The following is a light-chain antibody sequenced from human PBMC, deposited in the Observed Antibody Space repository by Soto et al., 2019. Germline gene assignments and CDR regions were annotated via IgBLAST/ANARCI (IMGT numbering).Light chain of an antibody. J-gene: IGLJ1*01. CDR1: SSDVGGYNY. Sequence: ALTQPASVSGSPGQSITISCTGTSSDVGGYNYVSWYQQYPGKAPELMIYDVSNRPSGVSNRFSGSKSGNTASLTISGLQAEDEGDYSCSSFTTTNTYVFGTGTKVTVL. V-gene: IGLV2-14*01. CDR2: DVS. CDR3: SSFTTTNTYV.